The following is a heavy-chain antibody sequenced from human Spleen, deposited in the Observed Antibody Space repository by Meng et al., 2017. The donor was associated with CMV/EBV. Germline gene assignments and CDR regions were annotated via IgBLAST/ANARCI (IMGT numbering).Heavy chain of an antibody. CDR1: GFTFSSYG. D-gene: IGHD3-16*02. V-gene: IGHV3-23*01. J-gene: IGHJ6*02. CDR3: TSQPRDYVWGNHRPYYYYGMDV. CDR2: INNYGGST. Sequence: GESLKISCTASGFTFSSYGMSWVRQAPGRGLEWVSAINNYGGSTSYADSVKGRFTISRDNSKNTLYLQMNSLRAEDTAVYYCTSQPRDYVWGNHRPYYYYGMDVWGQGTTVTVSS.